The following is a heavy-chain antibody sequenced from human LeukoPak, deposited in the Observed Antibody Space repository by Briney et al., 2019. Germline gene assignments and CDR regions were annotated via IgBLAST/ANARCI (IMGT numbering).Heavy chain of an antibody. V-gene: IGHV4-34*01. Sequence: SWETLSLTCAVYGGSFSGYYWSWIRQPPGKGLEWVGEINHSGGTNYNPSLKIRVTISVDTSKNQFSLKLSSVSAADTAVYYCARSKKGYIVVVPAAMGWFDPWGQGALVTVSS. CDR1: GGSFSGYY. J-gene: IGHJ5*02. D-gene: IGHD2-2*01. CDR3: ARSKKGYIVVVPAAMGWFDP. CDR2: INHSGGT.